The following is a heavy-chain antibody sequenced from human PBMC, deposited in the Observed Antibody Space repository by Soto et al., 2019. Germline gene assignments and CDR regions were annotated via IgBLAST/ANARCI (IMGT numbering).Heavy chain of an antibody. V-gene: IGHV4-59*01. CDR1: GGSISSYY. J-gene: IGHJ4*02. Sequence: PSETLSLTCTVSGGSISSYYWSWIRQPPGKGLEWIGYIYYSGSTNYNPSLKSRVTISVGTSKNQFSLKLSSVTAADTAVYYCASIYYDSSAIDYWGQGTLVTVSS. CDR3: ASIYYDSSAIDY. CDR2: IYYSGST. D-gene: IGHD3-22*01.